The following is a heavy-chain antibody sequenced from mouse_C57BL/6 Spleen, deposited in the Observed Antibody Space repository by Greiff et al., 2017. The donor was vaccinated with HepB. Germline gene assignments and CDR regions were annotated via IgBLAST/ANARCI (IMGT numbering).Heavy chain of an antibody. V-gene: IGHV5-4*01. J-gene: IGHJ3*01. CDR2: ISDGGSYT. CDR1: GFTFSSYA. D-gene: IGHD1-1*01. CDR3: ARDRRFSITTVVATPFAY. Sequence: DVKLVESGGGLVKPGGSLKLSCAASGFTFSSYAMSWVRQTPEKRLEWVATISDGGSYTYYPDNVKGRFPISRDNAKNNLYLQMSQLKSEDTAMYYCARDRRFSITTVVATPFAYWGQGTLVTVSA.